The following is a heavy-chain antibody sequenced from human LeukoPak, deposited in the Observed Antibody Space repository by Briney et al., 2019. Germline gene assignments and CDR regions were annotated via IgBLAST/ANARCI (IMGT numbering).Heavy chain of an antibody. CDR3: ARKNHRGYSYGYGTPSADYYYMDV. J-gene: IGHJ6*03. V-gene: IGHV1-8*03. D-gene: IGHD5-18*01. CDR1: GYTFTSYD. CDR2: MNPNSGNT. Sequence: GESLKISRKGSGYTFTSYDINWVRQATGQGLEWMGWMNPNSGNTGYAQKFQGRVTITRNTSISTAYMELSSLRSEDTAVYYCARKNHRGYSYGYGTPSADYYYMDVWGKGTTVTVSS.